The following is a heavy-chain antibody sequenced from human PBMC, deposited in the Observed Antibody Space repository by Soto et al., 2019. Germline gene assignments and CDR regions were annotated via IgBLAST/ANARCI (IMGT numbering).Heavy chain of an antibody. CDR1: GDTFTTYD. D-gene: IGHD3-10*01. J-gene: IGHJ4*02. CDR2: INPNSGYI. Sequence: ASVKVSFKASGDTFTTYDIKWLRQATGHGLEWMGWINPNSGYIGYAQRSQGRDTMTRDTALRTAYMEVSSLRSDDTAVYYCERGRASGSYYLLDYWGQGTLVTVSS. CDR3: ERGRASGSYYLLDY. V-gene: IGHV1-8*01.